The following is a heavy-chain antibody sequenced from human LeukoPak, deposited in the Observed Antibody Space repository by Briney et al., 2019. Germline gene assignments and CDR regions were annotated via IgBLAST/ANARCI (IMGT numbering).Heavy chain of an antibody. J-gene: IGHJ2*01. CDR1: GFTFSDYY. Sequence: GGSLRLSCAASGFTFSDYYMSWIRQAPGKGLEWVSYISSSGSTIYYADSVKGRFTISRDNAKNSLYLQMNSLRAEDTAVYYCARDYVDTAMVTRDWYFDLWGRGTLVTVSS. CDR2: ISSSGSTI. V-gene: IGHV3-11*01. D-gene: IGHD5-18*01. CDR3: ARDYVDTAMVTRDWYFDL.